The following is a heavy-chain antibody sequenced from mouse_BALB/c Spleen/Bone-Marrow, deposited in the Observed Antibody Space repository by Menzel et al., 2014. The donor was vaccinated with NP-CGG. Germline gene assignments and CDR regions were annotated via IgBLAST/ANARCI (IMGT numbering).Heavy chain of an antibody. CDR1: GFTFTDYY. CDR2: IRNKANGYTT. D-gene: IGHD1-2*01. J-gene: IGHJ3*01. V-gene: IGHV7-3*02. CDR3: ARDIGLRLRFAY. Sequence: EVQLVESGGGLVQPGGSLRLSCATSGFTFTDYYMSWVRQPPGKALEWLGFIRNKANGYTTEYSASVKGRFTISRENSQSILYLQMNTLRAEDSATYYCARDIGLRLRFAYRGQGTLVTVSA.